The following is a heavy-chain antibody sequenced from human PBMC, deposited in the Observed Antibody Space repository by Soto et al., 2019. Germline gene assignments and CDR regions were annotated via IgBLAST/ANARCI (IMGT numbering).Heavy chain of an antibody. CDR2: LTADSDDT. D-gene: IGHD2-21*02. Sequence: EVQLLESGGTLVQPGGSLRLYCVASGFTFITHTMNWVRQAPGKGLEWVSSLTADSDDTSYADSIKGRCTISRDNSKNTLYLQMNSLRAEDTAIYYCAKGLYRASLDFWGQGALVTVSS. CDR3: AKGLYRASLDF. J-gene: IGHJ4*02. V-gene: IGHV3-23*01. CDR1: GFTFITHT.